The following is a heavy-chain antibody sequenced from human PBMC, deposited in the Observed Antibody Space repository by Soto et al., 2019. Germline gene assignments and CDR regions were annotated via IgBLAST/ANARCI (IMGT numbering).Heavy chain of an antibody. CDR1: GFTFSSYD. CDR3: VRDGPNWYFDL. J-gene: IGHJ2*01. CDR2: IGAAGDT. Sequence: EVQLVESGGGLVQPGGSLRLSCAASGFTFSSYDMHWVRQSTGKGLEWVSAIGAAGDTYYPGSVKGRFTISRENAKNSLYLQMNSLRAGDTAVYYCVRDGPNWYFDLWGRGTLVTVSS. V-gene: IGHV3-13*01.